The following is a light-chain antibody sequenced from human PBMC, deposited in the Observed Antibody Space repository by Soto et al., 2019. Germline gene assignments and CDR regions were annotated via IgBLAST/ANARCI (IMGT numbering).Light chain of an antibody. Sequence: EIVLTQSPGTLSLSPGERATLSCRASQSVSSNLAWYQQKPGQAPRLLIHGASTRATGIPARFSGRGSGTEFTLTISSLQSVDFAVYYCQQYDNWPQTFGQGTKVDIK. J-gene: IGKJ1*01. V-gene: IGKV3-15*01. CDR1: QSVSSN. CDR3: QQYDNWPQT. CDR2: GAS.